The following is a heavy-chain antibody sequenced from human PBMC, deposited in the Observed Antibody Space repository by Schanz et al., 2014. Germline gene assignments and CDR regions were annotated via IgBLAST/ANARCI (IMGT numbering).Heavy chain of an antibody. CDR1: GFTFSSYG. J-gene: IGHJ4*02. CDR2: IWYDGNNK. D-gene: IGHD2-2*01. V-gene: IGHV3-33*06. Sequence: QVQLVESGGDVVQPGRSLRLSCAASGFTFSSYGMHWVRQAPGKGLEWVAVIWYDGNNKYYADSVKGRFTISRDNSKNTLYLQMNSLRAEDTAVYYCAKEKGDCSSTSCSYYFDYWGQGTLVTVSS. CDR3: AKEKGDCSSTSCSYYFDY.